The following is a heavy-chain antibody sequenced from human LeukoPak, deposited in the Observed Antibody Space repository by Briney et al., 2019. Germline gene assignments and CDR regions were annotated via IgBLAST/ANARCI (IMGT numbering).Heavy chain of an antibody. CDR2: TSYDGSNK. V-gene: IGHV3-30-3*01. CDR1: GFTFSSYA. D-gene: IGHD3-22*01. Sequence: GGSLRLSCAASGFTFSSYAMHWVRQAPGKGLEWVAVTSYDGSNKYYADSVKGRFTISRDNSKNTLYLQMNSLRAEDTAVYYCARDIWYYDSSGSNFDYWGQGTLVTVSS. CDR3: ARDIWYYDSSGSNFDY. J-gene: IGHJ4*02.